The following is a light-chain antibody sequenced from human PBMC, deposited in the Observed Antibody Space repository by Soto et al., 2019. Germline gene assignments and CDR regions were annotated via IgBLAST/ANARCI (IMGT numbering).Light chain of an antibody. Sequence: QSALTQPASVSGSPGQSITISCTGTSSDIGAYNYVSWYQQHPGKAPKLMIYAVTDRPSGVSSRFSGSKSANTASLTISGLQAEDEADYYCSSYTSSSTLFATGTKLTV. J-gene: IGLJ1*01. CDR1: SSDIGAYNY. V-gene: IGLV2-14*01. CDR2: AVT. CDR3: SSYTSSSTL.